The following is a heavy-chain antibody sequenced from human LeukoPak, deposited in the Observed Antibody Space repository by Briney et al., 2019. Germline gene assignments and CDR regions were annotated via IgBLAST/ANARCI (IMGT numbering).Heavy chain of an antibody. CDR2: IYYSGST. CDR3: ARVEWLPDPLFDY. Sequence: SETLSLTCTVSGGSISSYYWSWIRQPPGKGLEWIGYIYYSGSTNYNPSLKSRVTISVDTSKNQFSLKLTSVTAADTAVYYCARVEWLPDPLFDYWGQGTLVTVSS. CDR1: GGSISSYY. D-gene: IGHD3-3*01. J-gene: IGHJ4*02. V-gene: IGHV4-59*01.